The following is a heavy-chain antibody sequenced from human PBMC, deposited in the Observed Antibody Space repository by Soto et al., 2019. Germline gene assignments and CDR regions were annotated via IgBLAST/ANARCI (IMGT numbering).Heavy chain of an antibody. V-gene: IGHV3-11*01. D-gene: IGHD1-26*01. J-gene: IGHJ3*01. CDR3: AREISGNYFTFDL. CDR1: GFTLSDYY. Sequence: QVQLVESGGDLVNPGGSLRLSSAASGFTLSDYYMSWIRQAPGKGPEWVSYISKSGSMHQADSVKGRFTISRDNAQNSLYLQLNSLRAEDTAMYYCAREISGNYFTFDLWGQGTMVIVSS. CDR2: ISKSGSM.